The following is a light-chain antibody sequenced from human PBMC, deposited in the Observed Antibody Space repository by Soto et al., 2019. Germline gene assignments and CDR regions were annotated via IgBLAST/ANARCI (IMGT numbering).Light chain of an antibody. CDR2: GAA. CDR3: QQYNTWTWT. CDR1: QSVGTN. J-gene: IGKJ1*01. Sequence: EIVMTQSPATLSLSPGERATLSCRASQSVGTNVAWFQHKPGQPLRLLMYGAATWASGIPVRFSGSGSGTDFTLTISSLQSEDFAIYYCQQYNTWTWTFGQGTKVDIK. V-gene: IGKV3-15*01.